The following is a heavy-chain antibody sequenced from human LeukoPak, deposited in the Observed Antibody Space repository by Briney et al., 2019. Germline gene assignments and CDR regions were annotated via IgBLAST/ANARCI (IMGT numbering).Heavy chain of an antibody. CDR2: IYYSGST. CDR3: ASFAYYYYYMDV. Sequence: PSETLSLTCTVSGGSISSYYWSWIRQPPGKGLEWIGYIYYSGSTNYNPSLKSRVTISVDTSKNQFSLELSSVTAADTAVYYCASFAYYYYYMDVWGKGTTVTVSS. V-gene: IGHV4-59*01. CDR1: GGSISSYY. J-gene: IGHJ6*03.